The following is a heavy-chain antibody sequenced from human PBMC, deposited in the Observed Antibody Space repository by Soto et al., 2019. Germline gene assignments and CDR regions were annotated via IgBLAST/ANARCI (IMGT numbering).Heavy chain of an antibody. Sequence: QVQLVESGGGVVQPGRSLRLSCAASGFTFSSYAMHWVRQAPGKGLEWVAVISYDGSNKYYADSVKGRFTISRDNSKNPLYLQMNSLRAEDTAVYYCARGRQWLETYWYFDLWGRGTLVTVSS. J-gene: IGHJ2*01. CDR2: ISYDGSNK. D-gene: IGHD6-19*01. CDR1: GFTFSSYA. V-gene: IGHV3-30-3*01. CDR3: ARGRQWLETYWYFDL.